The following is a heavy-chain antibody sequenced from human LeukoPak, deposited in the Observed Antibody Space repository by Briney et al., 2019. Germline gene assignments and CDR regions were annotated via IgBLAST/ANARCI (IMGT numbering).Heavy chain of an antibody. J-gene: IGHJ3*02. CDR3: ARDMTGSGWYDAFDI. V-gene: IGHV4-61*02. CDR2: IYTSGRT. CDR1: GGTISSESYY. Sequence: SETLSLTCTVSGGTISSESYYWSWIRQPAGKGLEWIGRIYTSGRTNCSPSLKSRVTISVDTSKNQFSLKLNSVTAADMAVYYCARDMTGSGWYDAFDIWGQGTMVAVSS. D-gene: IGHD6-19*01.